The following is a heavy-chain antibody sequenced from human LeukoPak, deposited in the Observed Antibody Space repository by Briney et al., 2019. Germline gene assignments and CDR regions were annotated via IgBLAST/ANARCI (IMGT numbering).Heavy chain of an antibody. V-gene: IGHV3-9*03. CDR1: GFTFDDYA. J-gene: IGHJ6*03. CDR2: ISWNSGSI. D-gene: IGHD1-1*01. Sequence: PGGSLRLSCAASGFTFDDYAMHWVRQAPGKGLEWVSGISWNSGSIGYADSVKGRFTISRDNAKNSLYLQMNSLRAEDMALYYCAKDGVGKGWRTTHYYYYYMDVWGKGTTVTVSS. CDR3: AKDGVGKGWRTTHYYYYYMDV.